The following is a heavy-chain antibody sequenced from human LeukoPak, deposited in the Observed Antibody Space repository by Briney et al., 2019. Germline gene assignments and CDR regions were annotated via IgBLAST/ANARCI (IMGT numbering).Heavy chain of an antibody. V-gene: IGHV3-15*01. CDR3: HYSVSDD. D-gene: IGHD4-11*01. CDR1: GFSFTNAW. Sequence: GGSLRLSCAASGFSFTNAWMTWVRQAPGKGLEWVGRIKSKIDGGTTDYAAPVKSRFTISRDDSKNTLYLQMNSLQTEDTALYYCHYSVSDDWGQGTLVTVYS. J-gene: IGHJ4*02. CDR2: IKSKIDGGTT.